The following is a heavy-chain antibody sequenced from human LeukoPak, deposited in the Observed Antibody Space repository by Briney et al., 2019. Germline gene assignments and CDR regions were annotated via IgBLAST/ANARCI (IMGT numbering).Heavy chain of an antibody. CDR3: ASHKGATWALGY. J-gene: IGHJ4*02. V-gene: IGHV3-21*01. CDR2: ISSSSSYI. D-gene: IGHD1-26*01. CDR1: GFTFSSYS. Sequence: SGGSLRLSCAASGFTFSSYSMNWVRQAPGKGLEWVSSISSSSSYIYYADSVKGRFTISRDNAKNSLYLQMNSLRAEDTAVYYCASHKGATWALGYWGQGTLVTVSS.